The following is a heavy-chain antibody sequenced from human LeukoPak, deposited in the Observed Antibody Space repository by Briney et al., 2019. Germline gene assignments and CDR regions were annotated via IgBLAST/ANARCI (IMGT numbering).Heavy chain of an antibody. J-gene: IGHJ5*01. CDR2: ISGSGGST. V-gene: IGHV3-23*01. D-gene: IGHD2-2*01. CDR1: GFTFSSDA. Sequence: HAGGSLRLSCAASGFTFSSDAMSWVRQAPGKGLEWVSVISGSGGSTYYADSVKGRLTMSRDNSKNTLYLQMNSLRAEDTAVYYCAKYMVPEPYTHLDSRGHGTLVTVSS. CDR3: AKYMVPEPYTHLDS.